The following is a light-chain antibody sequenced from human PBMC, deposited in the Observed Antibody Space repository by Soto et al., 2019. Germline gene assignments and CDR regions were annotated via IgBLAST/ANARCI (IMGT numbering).Light chain of an antibody. CDR1: QSVSSNY. V-gene: IGKV3-20*01. CDR2: GTS. J-gene: IGKJ1*01. CDR3: QQYGTSPWT. Sequence: DIVLTQSPGTLSLSPGERATLSCRASQSVSSNYLAWYQQKPGQAPRLLIYGTSSRATGIPDRFSGSGSGTDFILTISRLEPEDFAVYYCQQYGTSPWTFGQGTKVDIK.